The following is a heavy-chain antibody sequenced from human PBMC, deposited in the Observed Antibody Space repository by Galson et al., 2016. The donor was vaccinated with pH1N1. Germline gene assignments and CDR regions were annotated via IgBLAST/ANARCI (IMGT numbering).Heavy chain of an antibody. CDR2: INHRGTT. V-gene: IGHV4-39*01. Sequence: LTCSVSGDSISTSNSYWGWIRQAPGKGLEWLGSINHRGTTYYNPPLQSRVSISGDMSNNQFSLRLSSVTATDTAIYYCARHIWGGGWNGGRRYYDYYMDVWGKGTTVAVSS. CDR1: GDSISTSNSY. J-gene: IGHJ6*03. CDR3: ARHIWGGGWNGGRRYYDYYMDV. D-gene: IGHD1-1*01.